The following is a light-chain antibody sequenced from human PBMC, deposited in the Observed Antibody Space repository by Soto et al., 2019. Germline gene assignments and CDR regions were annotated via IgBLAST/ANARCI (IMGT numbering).Light chain of an antibody. V-gene: IGKV1-5*01. Sequence: DIQMNQSPSTLSASVGDRVSITCRASQSISSWLAWYQQKPGKAPKLLMYDASSLHSGVPSTFSGSGSGTEFTLTISSLQPDDFATYYCQQYNGYPWTFGQGTKVDIK. CDR2: DAS. CDR3: QQYNGYPWT. J-gene: IGKJ1*01. CDR1: QSISSW.